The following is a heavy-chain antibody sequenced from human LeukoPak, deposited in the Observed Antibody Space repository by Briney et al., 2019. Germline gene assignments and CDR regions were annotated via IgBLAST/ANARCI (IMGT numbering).Heavy chain of an antibody. D-gene: IGHD3-22*01. V-gene: IGHV5-51*01. CDR2: IYPGDSDT. CDR3: ARYSSGYPYPDY. Sequence: GASLQISCKGSGSSFTSYWIGWVRQLPGKGLEWMGIIYPGDSDTRYSPSLQGQVTISADKSISTAYLQWSSLKASDTAMYYCARYSSGYPYPDYWGQGTLVTVSS. J-gene: IGHJ4*02. CDR1: GSSFTSYW.